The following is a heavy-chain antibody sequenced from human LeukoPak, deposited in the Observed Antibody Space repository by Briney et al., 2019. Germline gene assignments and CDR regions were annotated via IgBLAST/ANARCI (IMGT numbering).Heavy chain of an antibody. D-gene: IGHD1-26*01. CDR3: AASGSYYYFDY. CDR1: GFTFDDYA. V-gene: IGHV3-9*01. CDR2: ISWNSGSI. J-gene: IGHJ4*02. Sequence: GGSLRLSCAASGFTFDDYAMHWVRQAPGKGLEWVSGISWNSGSIGYADSVKGRFTISRDNAKNSLYLQMNSLRAEDTAVYYCAASGSYYYFDYWGQGTLVTVSS.